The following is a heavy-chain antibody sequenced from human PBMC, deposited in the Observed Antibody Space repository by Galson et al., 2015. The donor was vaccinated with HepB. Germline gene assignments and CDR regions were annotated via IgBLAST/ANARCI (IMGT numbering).Heavy chain of an antibody. V-gene: IGHV3-33*01. D-gene: IGHD2-15*01. CDR3: ARDFSCYTLRDIYYFDY. CDR1: GFTFGSFG. Sequence: SLRLSCAASGFTFGSFGMHWVRQAPGKGLEWVAHIWYDGSHKDYADSVKGRFTISRDNSRDTLYLQMNSLRAEDTAVYYCARDFSCYTLRDIYYFDYWGQGNLVPVPS. CDR2: IWYDGSHK. J-gene: IGHJ4*02.